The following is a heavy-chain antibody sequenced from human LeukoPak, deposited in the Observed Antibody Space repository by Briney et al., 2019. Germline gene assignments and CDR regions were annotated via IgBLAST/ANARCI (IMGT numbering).Heavy chain of an antibody. Sequence: ASVKVSCKTSGYPFTTYDINWVRQAPGQRLEWMGWINAGNGNTKYSQKFQGRVTITRDTSASTAYMELSSLRSEDTAVYYCAIRGFAGGYGSGYNLWGQGTLVTVSS. J-gene: IGHJ4*02. CDR3: AIRGFAGGYGSGYNL. CDR1: GYPFTTYD. V-gene: IGHV1-3*01. CDR2: INAGNGNT. D-gene: IGHD3-10*01.